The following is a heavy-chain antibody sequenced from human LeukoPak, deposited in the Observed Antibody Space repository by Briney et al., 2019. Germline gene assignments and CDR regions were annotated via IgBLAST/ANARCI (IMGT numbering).Heavy chain of an antibody. CDR3: AREMRSYDSSGYYSFDY. V-gene: IGHV3-7*01. Sequence: GGSLRLSCAASGFTFSNYCMIWVRQAPGKGLEWVANIKQDGSEKYYVDSVKGRFTISRDNAKNSLYLQMNSLRAEDTAVSYCAREMRSYDSSGYYSFDYWGQGTLVTVSS. J-gene: IGHJ4*02. D-gene: IGHD3-22*01. CDR1: GFTFSNYC. CDR2: IKQDGSEK.